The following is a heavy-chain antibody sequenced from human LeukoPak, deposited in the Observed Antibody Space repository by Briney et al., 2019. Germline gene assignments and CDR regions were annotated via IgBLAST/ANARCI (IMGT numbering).Heavy chain of an antibody. CDR3: ARRGGGIVGAHNWFDP. CDR1: GGSCSGNY. D-gene: IGHD1-26*01. V-gene: IGHV4-34*01. Sequence: SETLSLTGAGYGGSCSGNYWIWIRQPPGNGLEGIGEINHSESTNYNPSHMSRVTISIEASKKQFSLKLSSVTAADAAVYYCARRGGGIVGAHNWFDPWGQGTLVTVSS. J-gene: IGHJ5*02. CDR2: INHSEST.